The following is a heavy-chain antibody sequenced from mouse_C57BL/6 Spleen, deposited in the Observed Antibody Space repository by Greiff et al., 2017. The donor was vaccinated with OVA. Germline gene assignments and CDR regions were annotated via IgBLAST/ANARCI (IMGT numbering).Heavy chain of an antibody. J-gene: IGHJ2*01. V-gene: IGHV1-61*01. CDR2: IYPSDSET. CDR3: ARFDGYYLDY. CDR1: GYTFTSYW. D-gene: IGHD2-3*01. Sequence: VQLQQSGAELVRPGSSVKLSCKASGYTFTSYWMDWVKQRPGQGLEWIGNIYPSDSETHYNQKFKDKATLTVDKSSSTAYMQLSSLTSEDSAVYYCARFDGYYLDYWGQGTTLTVSS.